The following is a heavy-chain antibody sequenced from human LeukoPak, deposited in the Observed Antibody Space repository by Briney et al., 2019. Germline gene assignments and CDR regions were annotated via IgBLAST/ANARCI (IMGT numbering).Heavy chain of an antibody. D-gene: IGHD4-11*01. CDR1: GYTFTGYY. CDR2: INPNSGGT. V-gene: IGHV1-2*06. J-gene: IGHJ3*02. Sequence: GASVKVSCKASGYTFTGYYMHWGRQAPGQGLEFLGRINPNSGGTNYAQKFQGMVTMTRDTSISTAYMALSRLRSHDTAVYYCARVGLQTGDDAFDIWGQGTMVTVSS. CDR3: ARVGLQTGDDAFDI.